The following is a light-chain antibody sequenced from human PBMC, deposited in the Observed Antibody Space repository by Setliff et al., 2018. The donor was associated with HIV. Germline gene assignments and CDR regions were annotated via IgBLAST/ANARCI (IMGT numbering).Light chain of an antibody. J-gene: IGLJ1*01. V-gene: IGLV2-14*03. CDR3: SSYTSTSTPYV. CDR2: DVS. Sequence: QSALAQPASVSGSPGQSVTIACTGTSSDVGAYYYVSWYQQHPAKAPKLILYDVSNRPSGVSNRFSGSKSGNTASLIISGLQAEDEADYYCSSYTSTSTPYVFGTGTKVTVL. CDR1: SSDVGAYYY.